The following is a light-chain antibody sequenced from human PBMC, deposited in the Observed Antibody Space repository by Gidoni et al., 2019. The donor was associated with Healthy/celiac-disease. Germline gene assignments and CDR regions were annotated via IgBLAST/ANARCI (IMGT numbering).Light chain of an antibody. V-gene: IGLV3-9*01. Sequence: SYELTQPLSVSVALGQTARITCGGNNIGSKNVHWYQQKPGPAPVLVIYRDSNRPSGIPERFSGSKSGNTATLTISRAQAGDEADYYCQVWDSGTVVFGGGTKLTVL. CDR1: NIGSKN. CDR2: RDS. J-gene: IGLJ2*01. CDR3: QVWDSGTVV.